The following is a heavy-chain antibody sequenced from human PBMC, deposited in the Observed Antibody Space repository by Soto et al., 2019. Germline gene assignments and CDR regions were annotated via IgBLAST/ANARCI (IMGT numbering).Heavy chain of an antibody. CDR1: GFTFSSYG. D-gene: IGHD1-7*01. Sequence: QVQLVESGGGVVQPGRSLRLSCAASGFTFSSYGMHWVRQAPGKGLEWVAVISYDGSNKYYADSVKGRFTISRDNSKNPLYLQMNSLRAGDTAVYYCAKSWTGTSRGGGLFDYWGQGTLVTVSS. V-gene: IGHV3-30*18. CDR2: ISYDGSNK. CDR3: AKSWTGTSRGGGLFDY. J-gene: IGHJ4*02.